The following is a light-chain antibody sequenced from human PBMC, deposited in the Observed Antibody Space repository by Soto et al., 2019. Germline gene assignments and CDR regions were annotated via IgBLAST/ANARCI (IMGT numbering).Light chain of an antibody. J-gene: IGKJ5*01. CDR1: QSVSSSY. CDR3: QQYGSSIT. Sequence: IVLTQSPGILSLSPGERATLSCRASQSVSSSYLAWYQQKPGQAPRLLIYGASSRATGIPDRFSGSGSGTDFTITISRLEPEDSAVYYCQQYGSSITCGQGTRLEIK. V-gene: IGKV3-20*01. CDR2: GAS.